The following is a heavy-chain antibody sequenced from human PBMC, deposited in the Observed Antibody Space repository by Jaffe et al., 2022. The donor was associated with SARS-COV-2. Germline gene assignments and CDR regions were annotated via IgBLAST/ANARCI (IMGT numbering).Heavy chain of an antibody. CDR3: ARGSSGRHHIYYYAMDV. V-gene: IGHV4-59*01. Sequence: QLQLQESGPGLVKPSETLSLNCTVSGGSISSYYWTWIRQPPGKGLEWIGYIYYSGTTNYNPSLKSRVTISLDTSKNQFSLKLTSVTAADTAVYFCARGSSGRHHIYYYAMDVWGQGTTVTVSS. D-gene: IGHD3-10*01. J-gene: IGHJ6*02. CDR1: GGSISSYY. CDR2: IYYSGTT.